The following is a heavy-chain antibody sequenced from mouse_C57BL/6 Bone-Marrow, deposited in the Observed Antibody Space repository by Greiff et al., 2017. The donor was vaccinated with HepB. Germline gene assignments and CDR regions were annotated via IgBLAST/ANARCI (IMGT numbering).Heavy chain of an antibody. CDR3: ARGGRPTAQATFAY. D-gene: IGHD3-2*02. CDR1: GYTFTSYW. V-gene: IGHV1-55*01. J-gene: IGHJ3*01. CDR2: IYPGSGST. Sequence: VQLQQSGAELVKPGASVKMSCKASGYTFTSYWITWVKQRPGQGLEWIGDIYPGSGSTNYNEKFKSKATLTVDTSSSTAYMQLSSLTSEDSAVYYCARGGRPTAQATFAYWGQGTLVTVSA.